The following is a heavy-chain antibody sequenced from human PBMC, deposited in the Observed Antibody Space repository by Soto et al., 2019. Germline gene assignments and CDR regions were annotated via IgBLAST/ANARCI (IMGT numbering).Heavy chain of an antibody. D-gene: IGHD3-22*01. V-gene: IGHV1-69*01. CDR3: ARDYYDSSGYYEGDWFDP. CDR1: GGTFSSYA. CDR2: IIPIFGTA. Sequence: QVQLVQSGAEVKKPGSSVKVSCKASGGTFSSYAISWVRQAPGQGLEWMGGIIPIFGTANYAQKFQGRVTITADESTSTAYMELSSLRSKDTAVYYCARDYYDSSGYYEGDWFDPWGQGTLVTVSS. J-gene: IGHJ5*02.